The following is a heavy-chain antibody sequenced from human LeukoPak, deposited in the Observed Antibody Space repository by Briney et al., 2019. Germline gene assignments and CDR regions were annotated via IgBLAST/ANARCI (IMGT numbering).Heavy chain of an antibody. D-gene: IGHD6-13*01. J-gene: IGHJ4*02. CDR3: ARDALFSSSWPDY. CDR1: GFTFSDYY. Sequence: GGSLRLSCAASGFTFSDYYMSWIRQAPGKGLEWVSYISSSSSYTNYADSVKGRFTISRDNSKNTLYLQMNSLRAEDTAVYYCARDALFSSSWPDYWGQGTLVTVSS. CDR2: ISSSSSYT. V-gene: IGHV3-11*06.